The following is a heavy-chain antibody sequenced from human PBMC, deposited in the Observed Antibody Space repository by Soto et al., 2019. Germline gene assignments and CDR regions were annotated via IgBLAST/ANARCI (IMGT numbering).Heavy chain of an antibody. Sequence: PGGSLRLSCAASVVTFSSYEMNWVRQAPGKGLEWVSYISSSGSTIYYADSVKGRFTISRDNAKNSLYLQMNSLRAEDTAVYYCAREQYSGYSGYDGFDYWGQGTLVTVSS. J-gene: IGHJ4*02. CDR1: VVTFSSYE. D-gene: IGHD5-12*01. CDR3: AREQYSGYSGYDGFDY. V-gene: IGHV3-48*03. CDR2: ISSSGSTI.